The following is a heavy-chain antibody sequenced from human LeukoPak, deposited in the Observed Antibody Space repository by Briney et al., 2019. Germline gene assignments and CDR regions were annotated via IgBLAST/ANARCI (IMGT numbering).Heavy chain of an antibody. J-gene: IGHJ6*02. Sequence: SVKVSCKASGGTFSSYATSWVRQAPGQGLEWMGGIIPIFGTANYAQKFQGRVTITADESTSTAYMELSSLRSEDTAVYYCARSYSSSSYYYYGMDVWGQGTTVTVSS. CDR1: GGTFSSYA. V-gene: IGHV1-69*13. D-gene: IGHD6-6*01. CDR2: IIPIFGTA. CDR3: ARSYSSSSYYYYGMDV.